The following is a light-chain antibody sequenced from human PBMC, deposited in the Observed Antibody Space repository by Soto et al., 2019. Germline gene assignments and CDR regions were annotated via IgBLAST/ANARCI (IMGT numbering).Light chain of an antibody. J-gene: IGKJ5*01. Sequence: IQLTQSPSSLSASVGDRVTITCRASQGISSYVAWYQQKPGKAPKLLIYAASTLQSGVPSRFSGSGSVTDFTLTISSLQPEDFATYYCEELNCYPIPIGQGTRLEIK. CDR3: EELNCYPIP. CDR1: QGISSY. V-gene: IGKV1-9*01. CDR2: AAS.